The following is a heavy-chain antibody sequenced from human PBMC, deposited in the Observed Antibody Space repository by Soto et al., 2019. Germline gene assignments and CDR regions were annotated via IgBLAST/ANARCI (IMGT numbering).Heavy chain of an antibody. J-gene: IGHJ6*03. D-gene: IGHD5-12*01. CDR2: ISSSSSYI. CDR1: GFTFSNLS. CDR3: AREGSGYPVYYYYMDV. V-gene: IGHV3-21*01. Sequence: GGSLRLSCAASGFTFSNLSMNRVRQAPGKGLEWVSSISSSSSYIYYADSVKGRFTISRDNAKNSLYLQMNSLRAEDTAVYYCAREGSGYPVYYYYMDVWGKGTTVTVSS.